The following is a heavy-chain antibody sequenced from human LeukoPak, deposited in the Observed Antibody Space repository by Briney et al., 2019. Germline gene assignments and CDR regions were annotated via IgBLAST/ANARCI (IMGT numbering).Heavy chain of an antibody. V-gene: IGHV3-33*01. CDR1: GFTFSSYG. Sequence: GRSLRLSCAASGFTFSSYGMHWVRQAPGKGLEWVAVIWYDGSNKYYADSVKGRFTISRDNSKNTLYLQMNSLRAEDTAVYYCARSMTGGIYYYYYMDVWGKGTTVTVSS. CDR3: ARSMTGGIYYYYYMDV. CDR2: IWYDGSNK. D-gene: IGHD1-26*01. J-gene: IGHJ6*03.